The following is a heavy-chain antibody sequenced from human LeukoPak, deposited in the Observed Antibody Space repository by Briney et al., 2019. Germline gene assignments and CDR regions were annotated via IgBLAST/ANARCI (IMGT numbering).Heavy chain of an antibody. CDR3: ARDQAAMVSDAFDI. CDR2: IYSSGST. V-gene: IGHV3-66*01. J-gene: IGHJ3*02. D-gene: IGHD5-18*01. Sequence: GGSLRLPCAASGFTVSSNYMNWVRQAPGKGLEWVQVIYSSGSTYYADSVKGRFTISRDNSKNTLYLQMNSLRAEDTAVYYCARDQAAMVSDAFDIWGQGTMVTVSS. CDR1: GFTVSSNY.